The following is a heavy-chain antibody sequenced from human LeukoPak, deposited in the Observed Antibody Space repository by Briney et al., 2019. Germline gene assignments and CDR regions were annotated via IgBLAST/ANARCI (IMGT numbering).Heavy chain of an antibody. Sequence: ASVNVSCKASGGTFSSYAISWVRQAPGQGLEWMGRIIPILGIANYAQKFQGRVTITADKSTSTAYMELSSLRSEDTAVYYCAREESDYVWGSYRPFYWGQGTLVTVSS. V-gene: IGHV1-69*04. CDR1: GGTFSSYA. D-gene: IGHD3-16*02. CDR3: AREESDYVWGSYRPFY. J-gene: IGHJ4*02. CDR2: IIPILGIA.